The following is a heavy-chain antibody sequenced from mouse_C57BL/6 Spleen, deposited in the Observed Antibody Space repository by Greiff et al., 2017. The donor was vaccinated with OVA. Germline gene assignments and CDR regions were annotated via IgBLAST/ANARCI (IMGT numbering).Heavy chain of an antibody. CDR3: ARDVDYYGNYVWYFDV. CDR2: IYPGSGNT. J-gene: IGHJ1*03. CDR1: GYTFTDYY. Sequence: VQLQESGPELVKPGASVKISCKASGYTFTDYYINWVKQRPGQGLEWIGWIYPGSGNTKYNEKFKGKATLTVDTSSSTAYMQLSSLTSEDSAVYFCARDVDYYGNYVWYFDVWGTGTTVTVSS. D-gene: IGHD2-1*01. V-gene: IGHV1-84*01.